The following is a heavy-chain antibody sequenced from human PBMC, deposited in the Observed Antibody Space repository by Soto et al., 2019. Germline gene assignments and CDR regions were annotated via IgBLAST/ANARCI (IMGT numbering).Heavy chain of an antibody. Sequence: QVQLVESGGGVVQPGRSLTLSCVVSGVTFRTYGIHWVRQAPGKGLEWVAVISYDGDYKSYADSVKGRFSISRDNSKTTVYLQLTSLGAEDTALYYCAKSDRGVFGVVMSPALDPLDVWGQGTMVAVSS. CDR3: AKSDRGVFGVVMSPALDPLDV. CDR1: GVTFRTYG. J-gene: IGHJ3*01. CDR2: ISYDGDYK. V-gene: IGHV3-30*18. D-gene: IGHD3-3*01.